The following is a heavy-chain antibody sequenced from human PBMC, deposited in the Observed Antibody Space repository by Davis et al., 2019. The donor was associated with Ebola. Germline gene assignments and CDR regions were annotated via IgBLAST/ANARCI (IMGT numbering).Heavy chain of an antibody. CDR1: GGSISRSTYY. D-gene: IGHD4-23*01. CDR2: MSYSGRA. V-gene: IGHV4-39*01. Sequence: SETLSLTCTVSGGSISRSTYYWGWIRQTPGKGLEWIGSMSYSGRAYYNPSLKSRVTLSVDTSKNQFSLKMNSMTAADTAVYFCARTTEVDYWGQGTVVTVSS. CDR3: ARTTEVDY. J-gene: IGHJ4*02.